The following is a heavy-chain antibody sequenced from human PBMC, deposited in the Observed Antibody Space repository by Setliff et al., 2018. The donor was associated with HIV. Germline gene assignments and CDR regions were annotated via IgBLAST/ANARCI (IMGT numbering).Heavy chain of an antibody. CDR2: MNPNSGNT. V-gene: IGHV1-8*02. Sequence: ASVKVSCKPSGYTFTSYDINWVRQATGQGLEWMGRMNPNSGNTGYAQKFQGRVIMTRNTSISTAYMELSSLRSDDTAVYYCARGRSLVRGSGSPEYYYMDVWGRGTTVTVSS. D-gene: IGHD3-10*01. CDR1: GYTFTSYD. J-gene: IGHJ6*03. CDR3: ARGRSLVRGSGSPEYYYMDV.